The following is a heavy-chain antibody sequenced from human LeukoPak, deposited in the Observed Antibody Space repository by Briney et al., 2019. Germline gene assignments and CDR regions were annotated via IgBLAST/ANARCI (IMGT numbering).Heavy chain of an antibody. Sequence: GGSLRLSCAASGFIFNNYWMTWVCQTPGKGLEFVANIKEDGSEIFYLDSVKGRFTISRDNAKNSLYLQMNSLRVEDTAVYYCGRSPGGVDNWGQGTLVTVSS. J-gene: IGHJ4*02. CDR1: GFIFNNYW. D-gene: IGHD3-10*01. CDR3: GRSPGGVDN. CDR2: IKEDGSEI. V-gene: IGHV3-7*01.